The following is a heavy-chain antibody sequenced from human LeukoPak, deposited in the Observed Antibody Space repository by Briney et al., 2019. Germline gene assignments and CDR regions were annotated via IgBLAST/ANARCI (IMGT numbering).Heavy chain of an antibody. CDR2: IYYSGST. CDR1: GGSISSSSYY. Sequence: PSETLSLTCTVSGGSISSSSYYWGWIRQPPGKGLEWIGSIYYSGSTYYNPSPKSRVTISVDTSKNQFSLKLSSVTAADTAVYYCARHVLSGYLNYWYFDLWGRGTLITVSS. D-gene: IGHD3-3*01. CDR3: ARHVLSGYLNYWYFDL. J-gene: IGHJ2*01. V-gene: IGHV4-39*01.